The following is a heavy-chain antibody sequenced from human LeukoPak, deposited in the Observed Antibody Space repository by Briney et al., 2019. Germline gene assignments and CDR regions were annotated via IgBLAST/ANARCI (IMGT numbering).Heavy chain of an antibody. J-gene: IGHJ4*02. CDR2: IYHSGST. Sequence: SETLSLTCTVSGYSISSGYYWGWIRQPPGKGLEWIGSIYHSGSTYYNPSLKSRVTISVDTSKNQFSLKVTSVTAADTAVYYCARDSNNVMITFGGVRERTGLFDYWGQGSLVTVSS. CDR1: GYSISSGYY. CDR3: ARDSNNVMITFGGVRERTGLFDY. V-gene: IGHV4-38-2*02. D-gene: IGHD3-16*01.